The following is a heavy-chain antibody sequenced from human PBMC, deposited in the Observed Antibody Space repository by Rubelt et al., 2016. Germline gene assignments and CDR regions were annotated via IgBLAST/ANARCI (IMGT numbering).Heavy chain of an antibody. CDR3: VKDVTATYIQGF. Sequence: ADFVKGRFTISRDNAKNTLDLQMNSLGAEDTAVYFCVKDVTATYIQGFWGQGTLVTVSS. J-gene: IGHJ4*02. D-gene: IGHD3-16*01. V-gene: IGHV3-30*02.